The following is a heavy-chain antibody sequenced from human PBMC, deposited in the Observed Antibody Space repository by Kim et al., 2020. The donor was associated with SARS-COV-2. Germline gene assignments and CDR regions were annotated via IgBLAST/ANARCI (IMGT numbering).Heavy chain of an antibody. Sequence: GGSLRLSCAASGFTFSSYSMNWVRQAPGKGLEWVSSISSSSSYIYYADSVKGRFTISRDNAKNSLYLQMNSLRAEDTAVYYCARGWNWNDVADAFDIWGQGTMVTVSS. J-gene: IGHJ3*02. CDR1: GFTFSSYS. V-gene: IGHV3-21*01. CDR2: ISSSSSYI. D-gene: IGHD1-1*01. CDR3: ARGWNWNDVADAFDI.